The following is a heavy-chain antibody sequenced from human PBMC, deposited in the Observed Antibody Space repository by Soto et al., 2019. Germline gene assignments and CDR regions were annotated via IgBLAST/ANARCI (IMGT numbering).Heavy chain of an antibody. D-gene: IGHD3-22*01. CDR1: GFTFSSYR. CDR2: IWYDGSNK. V-gene: IGHV3-33*01. CDR3: ARDPGISYDSSGYSFDY. Sequence: GGSLSLSCAASGFTFSSYRMHWVRQAPGKGLEWVAVIWYDGSNKYYADSVKGRFTISRDNSKNTLYLQMNSLRAEDTAVYYCARDPGISYDSSGYSFDYWGQGTLVTVSS. J-gene: IGHJ4*02.